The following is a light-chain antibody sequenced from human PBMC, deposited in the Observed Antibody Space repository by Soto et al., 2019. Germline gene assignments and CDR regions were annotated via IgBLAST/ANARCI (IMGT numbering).Light chain of an antibody. CDR1: SGDVGGYNY. CDR3: SSYTSASTLLYL. V-gene: IGLV2-14*01. J-gene: IGLJ1*01. Sequence: QSALTQPASVSGSPGQSFTISCTGTSGDVGGYNYVSWYQQHPGIAPKLLIYGVTNRPSGVSTRFSGSKSGNTASLTISGLQAEDEADYHCSSYTSASTLLYLFGTGTKLTVL. CDR2: GVT.